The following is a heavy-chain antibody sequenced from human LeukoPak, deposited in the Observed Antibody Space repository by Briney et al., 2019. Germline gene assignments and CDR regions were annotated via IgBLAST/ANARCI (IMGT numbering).Heavy chain of an antibody. D-gene: IGHD4-17*01. CDR1: GGSISSYY. Sequence: SETLSLTCTVSGGSISSYYWSWIRQPPGKGLEGIGYIFYSGITNYNPSLKRRVTISVDTSKNQFSLKLSSVTAADTAVYYCARRGVTTNAVDIWGQGTMVTVSS. CDR3: ARRGVTTNAVDI. J-gene: IGHJ3*02. V-gene: IGHV4-59*08. CDR2: IFYSGIT.